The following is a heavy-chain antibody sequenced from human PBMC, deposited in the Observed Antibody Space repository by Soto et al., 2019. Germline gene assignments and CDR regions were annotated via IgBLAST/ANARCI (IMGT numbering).Heavy chain of an antibody. Sequence: GGSLRLSCAASGFTFSSYAMHWVRQAPGKGLEWVAVISYDGSNKYYADSVKGRFTISRDNSKNTLYLQMNSLRAEDTAVYYCARESRFLEWEWPTTYFDYWGQGTLVTVSS. CDR3: ARESRFLEWEWPTTYFDY. D-gene: IGHD3-3*01. V-gene: IGHV3-30-3*01. CDR2: ISYDGSNK. CDR1: GFTFSSYA. J-gene: IGHJ4*02.